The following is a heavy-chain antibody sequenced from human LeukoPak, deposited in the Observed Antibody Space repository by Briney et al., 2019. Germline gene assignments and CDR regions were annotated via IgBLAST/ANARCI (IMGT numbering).Heavy chain of an antibody. CDR1: GYTFTGYY. J-gene: IGHJ4*02. Sequence: APVKVSCKASGYTFTGYYMHWVRQAPGQGLEWMGRINPNSGGTNYAQKFQGRVTMTRDTSISTAYMELSRLRSDDTAVYYCARAIGYDFWSGYYVFDYWGQGTLVTVSS. V-gene: IGHV1-2*06. D-gene: IGHD3-3*01. CDR3: ARAIGYDFWSGYYVFDY. CDR2: INPNSGGT.